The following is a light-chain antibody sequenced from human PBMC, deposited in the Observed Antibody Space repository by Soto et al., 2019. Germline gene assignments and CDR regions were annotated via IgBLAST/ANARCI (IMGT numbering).Light chain of an antibody. CDR3: QHHSYPRT. Sequence: DIQMTQSPSTLSASVGDRVTITCRASQSINTWLAWYQQKPGKAPKLLIYKASSLESGAPSRFSGSGSGTEFTITSSSLQPDDFATYYCQHHSYPRTFGQGTKLEIK. CDR1: QSINTW. J-gene: IGKJ2*01. V-gene: IGKV1-5*03. CDR2: KAS.